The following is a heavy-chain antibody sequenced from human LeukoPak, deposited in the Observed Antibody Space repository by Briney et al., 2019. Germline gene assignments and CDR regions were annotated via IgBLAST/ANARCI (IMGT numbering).Heavy chain of an antibody. D-gene: IGHD3-16*01. J-gene: IGHJ4*02. CDR1: GYSFTSYW. Sequence: GESLKISCKGSGYSFTSYWIGWVRQMPGKGLEWMGIIYPGDSDTRYSPSFLGQVTISADKSISTAYLQWSSLKASDTAMYYCARHLRYDYVWGSYDNWGQGTLVTVSS. CDR3: ARHLRYDYVWGSYDN. V-gene: IGHV5-51*01. CDR2: IYPGDSDT.